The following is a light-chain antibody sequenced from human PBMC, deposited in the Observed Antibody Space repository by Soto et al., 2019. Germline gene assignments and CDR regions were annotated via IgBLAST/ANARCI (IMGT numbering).Light chain of an antibody. CDR2: AS. V-gene: IGKV3-20*01. CDR1: QSVSDSY. CDR3: QHYGTSAL. Sequence: EIVLTQSPGTLFLSPGERATLSCRASQSVSDSYLAWYQQKPGQAPRLLIYASSRATGIPDRFSGSGSGTDLTLPISRLEPEDFAVYYCQHYGTSALFGPGTKVDIK. J-gene: IGKJ3*01.